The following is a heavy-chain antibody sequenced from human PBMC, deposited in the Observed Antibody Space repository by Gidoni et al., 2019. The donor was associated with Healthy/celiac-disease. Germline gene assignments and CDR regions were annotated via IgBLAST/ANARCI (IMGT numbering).Heavy chain of an antibody. CDR3: ARVRYDFWSGYYTAGMDV. V-gene: IGHV3-21*01. D-gene: IGHD3-3*01. J-gene: IGHJ6*02. CDR1: GFPCSSYS. Sequence: EVQLVESGGGLVKPGGSRRLSCAASGFPCSSYSMNWVRQAPGKGLEWVSSISSSSSYIYYADSVKGRFTISRDNTKNSLYLQMNSLRAEDTAVYYCARVRYDFWSGYYTAGMDVWGQGTTVTVSS. CDR2: ISSSSSYI.